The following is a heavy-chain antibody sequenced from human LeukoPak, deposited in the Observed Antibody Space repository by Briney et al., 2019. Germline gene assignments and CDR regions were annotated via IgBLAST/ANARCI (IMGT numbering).Heavy chain of an antibody. J-gene: IGHJ4*02. CDR2: FDPDDGET. CDR3: ATGTSGRYYVGIVRPIDY. Sequence: GASVKVSCKVSGYTLTELPIHWVRQAPGQGLEWMGGFDPDDGETVYAQMFQGRVTMTEDTSSDTASMELSSLRSEDTAVYYCATGTSGRYYVGIVRPIDYWGQGTLVTVSS. D-gene: IGHD1-26*01. CDR1: GYTLTELP. V-gene: IGHV1-24*01.